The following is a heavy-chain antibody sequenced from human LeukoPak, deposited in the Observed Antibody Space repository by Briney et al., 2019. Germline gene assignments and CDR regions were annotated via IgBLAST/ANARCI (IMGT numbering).Heavy chain of an antibody. V-gene: IGHV4-39*01. D-gene: IGHD7-27*01. CDR1: GGSISSSSYY. CDR2: IYYSGIT. J-gene: IGHJ3*02. Sequence: SVTLSLTCTVSGGSISSSSYYWGWIRQPPGKGLEWIGNIYYSGITYYNPSLKSRVTISVDTSKNQLSLKLSSVTAADTAVYYCARFVTGDGAFDIWGQGTMVTVSS. CDR3: ARFVTGDGAFDI.